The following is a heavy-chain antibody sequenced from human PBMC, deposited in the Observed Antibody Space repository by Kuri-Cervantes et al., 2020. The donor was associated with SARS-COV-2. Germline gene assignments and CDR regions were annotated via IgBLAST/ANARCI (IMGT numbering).Heavy chain of an antibody. CDR2: VYYSGTI. CDR3: ARDSRVGIAAAGLYY. J-gene: IGHJ4*02. CDR1: GGSISGHY. V-gene: IGHV4-59*11. D-gene: IGHD6-13*01. Sequence: GSLRLSCTVSGGSISGHYWSWIRQPPGKGLEWIGYVYYSGTISYNPSLKSRVTISVDTSKNQFSLNLNSVTAADTAVYYCARDSRVGIAAAGLYYWGQGTLVTVSS.